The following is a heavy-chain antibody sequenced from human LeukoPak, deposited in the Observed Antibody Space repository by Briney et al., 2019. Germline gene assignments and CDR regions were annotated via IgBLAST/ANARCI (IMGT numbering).Heavy chain of an antibody. D-gene: IGHD4-17*01. CDR1: GGSFSGYY. CDR2: INHSGST. V-gene: IGHV4-34*01. Sequence: SETLSLTCAVYGGSFSGYYWSWIRQPPGEGLEWIGEINHSGSTNYNPSLKSRVTISVDTSKNQISLKLSSVTAADTAVYYCARMRRDYGDYKFDYWGQGTLVTVSS. J-gene: IGHJ4*02. CDR3: ARMRRDYGDYKFDY.